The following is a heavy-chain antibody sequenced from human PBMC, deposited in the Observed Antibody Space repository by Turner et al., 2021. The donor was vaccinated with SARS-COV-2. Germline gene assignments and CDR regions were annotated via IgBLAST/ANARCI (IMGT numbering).Heavy chain of an antibody. D-gene: IGHD3-10*01. V-gene: IGHV1-69*01. CDR2: IIPIFGTA. Sequence: QVQRVQSGAEVKKPGSSVEVPCKASGGTFSSYAINWVRQAPGQGLEWMGGIIPIFGTANYEQKFQSRVTITADESTSKANMGLSSLRSEDTAVYYCAAMLGDGFGELFDLDYWGQGTLVTVSS. CDR1: GGTFSSYA. CDR3: AAMLGDGFGELFDLDY. J-gene: IGHJ4*02.